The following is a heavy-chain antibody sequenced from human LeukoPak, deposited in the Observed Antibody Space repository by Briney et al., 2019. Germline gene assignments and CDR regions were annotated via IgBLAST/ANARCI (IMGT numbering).Heavy chain of an antibody. J-gene: IGHJ6*04. Sequence: GGSLRLSCAVSGFTVNSNYMSWVRQAPGKGLEGGSYISSSGSTIYYADSVKGRFTISRDNAKNSLYLQMNSLRAEDTAVYYCAELGITMIGGVWGKGTTVIISS. CDR2: ISSSGSTI. D-gene: IGHD3-10*02. V-gene: IGHV3-48*03. CDR1: GFTVNSNY. CDR3: AELGITMIGGV.